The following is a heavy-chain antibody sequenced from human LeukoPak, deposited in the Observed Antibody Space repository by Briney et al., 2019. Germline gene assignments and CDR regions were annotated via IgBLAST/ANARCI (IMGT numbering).Heavy chain of an antibody. J-gene: IGHJ5*02. Sequence: SVMVSFKASGGTFSSYAISWVRQAPGQGLEWMGGIIPIFGTANYAQKFQGRVTITADKSTSTAYMELSSLRSEDTAVYYCARRIQYCSGGSCFFSWFDPWGQGTLVTVSS. V-gene: IGHV1-69*06. D-gene: IGHD2-15*01. CDR1: GGTFSSYA. CDR3: ARRIQYCSGGSCFFSWFDP. CDR2: IIPIFGTA.